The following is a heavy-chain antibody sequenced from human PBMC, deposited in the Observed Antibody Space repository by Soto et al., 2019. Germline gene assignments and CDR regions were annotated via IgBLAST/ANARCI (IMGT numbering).Heavy chain of an antibody. V-gene: IGHV1-18*04. D-gene: IGHD3-22*01. CDR3: ARVDYYDSSGYYGY. CDR1: GYTFTIYG. J-gene: IGHJ4*02. CDR2: SSGYNGNT. Sequence: QVQLVQSGAEVKKPGASVKVSCKASGYTFTIYGISWVRTAPGQGREWMGWSSGYNGNTDYAQNLQDRVTLTTDASTSSVYMELRSLRSDDTAVYYCARVDYYDSSGYYGYWGQGTLITVSS.